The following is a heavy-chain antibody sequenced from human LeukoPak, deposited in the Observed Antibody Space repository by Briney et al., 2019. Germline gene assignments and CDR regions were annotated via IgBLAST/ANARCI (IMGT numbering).Heavy chain of an antibody. D-gene: IGHD3-16*02. V-gene: IGHV4-39*01. CDR3: ARRNGRMVTFGGVLVESRWFDP. CDR2: IYYSGST. CDR1: GGSISSSSYY. Sequence: SETLSLTCTVSGGSISSSSYYWGWIRQPPGKGLEWIGSIYYSGSTYYNPSLKSRVTISVDTSKNQFSLKLNSVTAADTAVYYCARRNGRMVTFGGVLVESRWFDPWGQGTLVTVSS. J-gene: IGHJ5*02.